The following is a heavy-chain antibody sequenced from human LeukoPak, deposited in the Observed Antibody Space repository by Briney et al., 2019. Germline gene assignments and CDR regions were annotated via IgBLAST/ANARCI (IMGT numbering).Heavy chain of an antibody. CDR3: ARLSLLQYSLEY. CDR2: INYSGKT. V-gene: IGHV4-39*01. CDR1: GGSVRSASYY. J-gene: IGHJ4*02. Sequence: SETLSLTCSVSGGSVRSASYYWNWIRQPPGKGLEWIGNINYSGKTHYNPSLKSRLTISVDTSKNLFSLTLTSVTAADTAHYYCARLSLLQYSLEYWGQGSLVTVSS. D-gene: IGHD5-24*01.